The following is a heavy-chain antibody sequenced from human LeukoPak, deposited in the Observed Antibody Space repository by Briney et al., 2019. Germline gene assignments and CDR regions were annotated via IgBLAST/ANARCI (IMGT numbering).Heavy chain of an antibody. J-gene: IGHJ4*02. CDR2: INRDGSRT. D-gene: IGHD3-9*01. Sequence: GGSLRLSCVASGFTFSSYWMTWVRQAPGKGLVWVSHINRDGSRTTYADSVKGRFTISRDNAKNTVYLQMNSLRAEDTALYFCVRSLTGTDDYWGQGTLVTVSS. CDR1: GFTFSSYW. CDR3: VRSLTGTDDY. V-gene: IGHV3-74*01.